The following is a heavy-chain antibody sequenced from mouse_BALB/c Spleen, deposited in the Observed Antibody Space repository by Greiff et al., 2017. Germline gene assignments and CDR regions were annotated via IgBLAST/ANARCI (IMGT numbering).Heavy chain of an antibody. CDR2: IYPGDGDT. D-gene: IGHD1-2*01. J-gene: IGHJ4*01. CDR3: ASPHYYGYGYYAMDY. V-gene: IGHV1-87*01. Sequence: QVQLQQSGAELARPGASVKLSCKASGYTFTSYWMQWVKQRPGQGLEWIGAIYPGDGDTRYTQKFKGKATLTADKSSSTAYMQLSSLASEDSAVYYCASPHYYGYGYYAMDYWGQGTSVTVSS. CDR1: GYTFTSYW.